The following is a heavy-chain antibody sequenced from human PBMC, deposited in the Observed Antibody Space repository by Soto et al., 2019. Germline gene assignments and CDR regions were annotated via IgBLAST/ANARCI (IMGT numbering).Heavy chain of an antibody. CDR3: AREGGGYSYGPLHH. V-gene: IGHV3-33*01. D-gene: IGHD5-18*01. Sequence: QVQLVESGGGVVQPGRSLRLSCAASGFTFSSYGMHWVRQAPGKGLEWVAVIWYDGSNKYYTDSVKGRFTISRDNSKNTLYLQMNSLRAEDTAVYYCAREGGGYSYGPLHHWGQGTLVTVPP. CDR2: IWYDGSNK. J-gene: IGHJ5*02. CDR1: GFTFSSYG.